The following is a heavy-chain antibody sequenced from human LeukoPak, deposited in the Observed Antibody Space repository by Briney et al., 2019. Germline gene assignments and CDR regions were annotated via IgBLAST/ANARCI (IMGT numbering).Heavy chain of an antibody. J-gene: IGHJ4*02. V-gene: IGHV4-59*08. CDR2: IYYGGSL. Sequence: SETLSHTCAASGGSISSYYWSWIRQPPGGKGLEWIGYIYYGGSLKYNPSLQSRVTISVDTSKNQFSLKLSSVTAADTAVYYCARLDSSGYLRDWGQGTLVTVSS. D-gene: IGHD3-22*01. CDR1: GGSISSYY. CDR3: ARLDSSGYLRD.